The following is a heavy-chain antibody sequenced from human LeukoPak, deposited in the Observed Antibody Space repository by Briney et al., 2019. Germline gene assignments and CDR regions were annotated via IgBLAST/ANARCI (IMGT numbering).Heavy chain of an antibody. CDR3: AKNTYYDILTGYVGDY. D-gene: IGHD3-9*01. J-gene: IGHJ4*02. CDR2: ISGSGGST. V-gene: IGHV3-23*01. Sequence: GGSLRLSCAASGFTFSSYAMSWVRQAPGKGLEWVSAISGSGGSTYYADSVKGRFTISRDNSKNTLYLQMNSLRAEDTAVYYCAKNTYYDILTGYVGDYWGQGTLVTVSS. CDR1: GFTFSSYA.